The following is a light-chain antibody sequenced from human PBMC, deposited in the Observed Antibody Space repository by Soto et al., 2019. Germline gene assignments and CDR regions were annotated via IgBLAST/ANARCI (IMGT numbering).Light chain of an antibody. CDR1: HIVSTH. CDR2: DAS. CDR3: QQYKNCPRM. Sequence: EIVLAPSPATLSLSPWQRAALSCMASHIVSTHLALYQQTPGHAPRLLIYDASNRATGIPDRFSGSGSGTEFTLTISSLQSEDFAVYYCQQYKNCPRMFGQGTKVEI. J-gene: IGKJ1*01. V-gene: IGKV3-11*01.